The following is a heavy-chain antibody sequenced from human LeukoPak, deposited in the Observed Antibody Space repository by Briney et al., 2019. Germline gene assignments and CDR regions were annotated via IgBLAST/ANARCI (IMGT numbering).Heavy chain of an antibody. CDR2: IFGSGDNA. Sequence: PGGSLRLSCAASGFTFNNYAMYWVRQAPGKGLEWVSGIFGSGDNAHYADSVKGRFTISRDNSKNTVYLQMASLRVEDTAVYYCGKATVGYSSGRYPGWPVDHWGQGILVTVSS. CDR3: GKATVGYSSGRYPGWPVDH. J-gene: IGHJ4*02. CDR1: GFTFNNYA. V-gene: IGHV3-23*01. D-gene: IGHD6-19*01.